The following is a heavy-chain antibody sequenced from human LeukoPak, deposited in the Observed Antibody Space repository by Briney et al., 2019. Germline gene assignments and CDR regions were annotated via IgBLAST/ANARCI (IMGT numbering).Heavy chain of an antibody. CDR3: ARAEGAPAAGTRYFDY. CDR2: ISDSGGTT. V-gene: IGHV3-23*01. CDR1: GFTLSSFA. D-gene: IGHD6-13*01. J-gene: IGHJ4*02. Sequence: GGSLRLSCAVSGFTLSSFAMSWVRQPPGKGLEWLSVISDSGGTTFYADSVKGRFTISRDNSKNTLYLQMNSLRAEDTAVYYCARAEGAPAAGTRYFDYWGQGTLVTVSS.